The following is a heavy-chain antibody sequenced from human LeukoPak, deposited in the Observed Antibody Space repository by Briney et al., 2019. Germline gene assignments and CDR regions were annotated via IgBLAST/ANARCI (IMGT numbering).Heavy chain of an antibody. D-gene: IGHD3-3*01. V-gene: IGHV1-24*01. Sequence: ASVKVSCKVSGYTLTELSMHWVRQAPGKGLEWMGGFDPEDGETIYAQKFQGRVTMTEDTSTDTAYMELSSLRSEDTAVYYCATRNVLRFLEDYWGQGTLVTVSS. CDR1: GYTLTELS. CDR2: FDPEDGET. CDR3: ATRNVLRFLEDY. J-gene: IGHJ4*02.